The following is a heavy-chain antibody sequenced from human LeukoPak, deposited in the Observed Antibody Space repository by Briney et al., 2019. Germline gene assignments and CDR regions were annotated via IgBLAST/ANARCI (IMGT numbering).Heavy chain of an antibody. CDR1: GFSFSGAW. CDR2: IQHGGTT. J-gene: IGHJ4*02. D-gene: IGHD2-15*01. V-gene: IGHV3-15*01. Sequence: GGSLRLSCATPGFSFSGAWLSWFRQAPGKGLEWIGRIQHGGTTDYAAPVKGRFTISRDDSKATLYLQMNSLKTEDTAIYYCTTVTHFYLGGQGTLVTVSS. CDR3: TTVTHFYL.